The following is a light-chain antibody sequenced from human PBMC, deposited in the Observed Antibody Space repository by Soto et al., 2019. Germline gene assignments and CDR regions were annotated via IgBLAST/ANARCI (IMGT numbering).Light chain of an antibody. J-gene: IGKJ4*01. Sequence: LCLCQYQRAAVSGKTVDIVDRYVAWYQQKVGQAPRLLIYDAFTRATGVAARFSGSGSGTDFTLRLSRLAPEEFAVYYCRHCQPSGTSAPLTFGGGTKVDIK. V-gene: IGKV3-11*01. CDR2: DAF. CDR1: DIVDRY. CDR3: RHCQPSGTSAPLT.